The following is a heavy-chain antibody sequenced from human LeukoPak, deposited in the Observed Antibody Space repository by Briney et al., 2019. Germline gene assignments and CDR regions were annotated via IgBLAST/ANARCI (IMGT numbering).Heavy chain of an antibody. CDR1: GFTFSNAW. J-gene: IGHJ4*02. Sequence: GGSLRLSCAASGFTFSNAWMSWVRQAPGKRLEWVGRIKSKTDGGTTDYAAPVKGRFTISRDDSKNTLYLQMNSLKTEDTAVYYCTTEVYSSSWQLFDYWGQGTLVTVSS. CDR2: IKSKTDGGTT. D-gene: IGHD6-13*01. V-gene: IGHV3-15*01. CDR3: TTEVYSSSWQLFDY.